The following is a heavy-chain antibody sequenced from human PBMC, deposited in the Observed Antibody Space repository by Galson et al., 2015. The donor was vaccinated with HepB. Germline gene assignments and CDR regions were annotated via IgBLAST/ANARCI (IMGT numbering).Heavy chain of an antibody. Sequence: SLRLACAASGFTFNNAWINWVRQAPGKGLEWVGRILTNTDSGTTAYAAPVKGRFTISTDHSKSTVYLQMNSLNTEDTAVYYCITVRADGGWGQGTLVAVSS. CDR3: ITVRADGG. D-gene: IGHD3-10*01. V-gene: IGHV3-15*07. CDR2: ILTNTDSGTT. J-gene: IGHJ4*02. CDR1: GFTFNNAW.